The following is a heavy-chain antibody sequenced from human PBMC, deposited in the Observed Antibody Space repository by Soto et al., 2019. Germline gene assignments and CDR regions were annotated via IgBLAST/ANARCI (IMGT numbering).Heavy chain of an antibody. J-gene: IGHJ5*02. D-gene: IGHD6-13*01. V-gene: IGHV3-30-3*01. CDR3: ARDRDSSSWSEKYNWFDP. CDR2: ISYDGSNK. Sequence: GGSLRLSCAASGFTFGSYAMHWVRQAPGKGLEWVAVISYDGSNKYYADSVKGRFTISRDNSKNTLYLQMNSLRAEDTAVYYCARDRDSSSWSEKYNWFDPWGQGTLVTVSS. CDR1: GFTFGSYA.